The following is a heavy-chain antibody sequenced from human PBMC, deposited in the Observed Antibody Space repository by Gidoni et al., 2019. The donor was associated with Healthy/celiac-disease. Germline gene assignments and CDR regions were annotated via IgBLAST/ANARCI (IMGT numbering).Heavy chain of an antibody. Sequence: QVQLQPWGAGPVKPSETLSLTCAVYVGSFGGYYWSWLRQPPGKGLEWIGEINHSVSTNYNPSLKSRVTISVDTSKNQFSLKLSSVTAADTAVYYCARGPRSTYCGGDCYPPHIWGQGTMVTVSS. CDR1: VGSFGGYY. V-gene: IGHV4-34*01. CDR3: ARGPRSTYCGGDCYPPHI. CDR2: INHSVST. D-gene: IGHD2-21*01. J-gene: IGHJ3*02.